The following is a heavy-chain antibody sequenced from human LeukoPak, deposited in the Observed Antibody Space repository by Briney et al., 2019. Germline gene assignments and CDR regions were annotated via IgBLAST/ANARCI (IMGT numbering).Heavy chain of an antibody. V-gene: IGHV4-59*12. D-gene: IGHD3-3*01. Sequence: SETLSLTCIVSGGSISNYYWSWIRQPPGKGLEWIGYIYYSGSTNYNPSLKSRVSISIDTSKNQFSLKLSSVTAAATAVYYCARDFPNNYDFWSGYNDNWFDPWGQGTLVTVSS. CDR3: ARDFPNNYDFWSGYNDNWFDP. CDR1: GGSISNYY. J-gene: IGHJ5*02. CDR2: IYYSGST.